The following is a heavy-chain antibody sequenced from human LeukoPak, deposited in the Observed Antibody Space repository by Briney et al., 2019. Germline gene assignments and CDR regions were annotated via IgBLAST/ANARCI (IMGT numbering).Heavy chain of an antibody. CDR2: IYYSGST. CDR1: GGSISSSSYY. V-gene: IGHV4-39*01. CDR3: ARQEDIVVVPAARTGLGYDY. J-gene: IGHJ4*02. Sequence: TSETLSLTCTVSGGSISSSSYYWGWIRQPPGKGLEWIGSIYYSGSTYYNPSLKSRVTISVDTSKNQFSLKLSSVTAADTAVYYCARQEDIVVVPAARTGLGYDYWGQGTLVTVSS. D-gene: IGHD2-2*01.